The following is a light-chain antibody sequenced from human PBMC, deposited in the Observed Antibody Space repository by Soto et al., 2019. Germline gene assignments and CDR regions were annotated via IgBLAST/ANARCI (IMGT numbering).Light chain of an antibody. V-gene: IGLV1-51*01. CDR1: SSNIEDNY. CDR2: DNN. CDR3: GTWDSSLSAVV. Sequence: QSVLTQPPSVSAAPGQTVTISCSGSSSNIEDNYVSWYQQLPGTAPKLLIYDNNKRPSGIPDRFSGSKSGTSASLDITGLQTGDEADYHCGTWDSSLSAVVFGEGTKLTVL. J-gene: IGLJ2*01.